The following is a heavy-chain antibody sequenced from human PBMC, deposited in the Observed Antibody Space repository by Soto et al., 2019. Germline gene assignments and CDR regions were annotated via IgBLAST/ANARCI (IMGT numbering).Heavy chain of an antibody. CDR1: GFTFSNAW. D-gene: IGHD3-22*01. V-gene: IGHV3-15*07. CDR2: IKSKTDGGTT. J-gene: IGHJ3*02. Sequence: EVQLVESGGGLVKPGGSLRLSCAASGFTFSNAWMNWVRQAPGKGLEWVGRIKSKTDGGTTDYAAPVKGRFTISRDDSKNTLYLQMNSLKTEDTAVYYCTTDVLWRYYDSSCYSLDAFDIWGQGTMVPVSS. CDR3: TTDVLWRYYDSSCYSLDAFDI.